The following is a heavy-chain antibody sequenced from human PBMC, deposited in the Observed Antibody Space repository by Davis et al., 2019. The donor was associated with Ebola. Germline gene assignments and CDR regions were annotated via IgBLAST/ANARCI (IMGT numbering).Heavy chain of an antibody. CDR2: MNPNSGNT. CDR1: GYTFTNYD. V-gene: IGHV1-8*01. J-gene: IGHJ4*02. CDR3: ARRVGARSGFDY. D-gene: IGHD1-26*01. Sequence: ASVKVSCKASGYTFTNYDINWVRQATGQGLEWMGWMNPNSGNTGYAQKFQGRITMTRNISISTAYMELSSLRSEDTAVYYCARRVGARSGFDYWGQGSLVTASS.